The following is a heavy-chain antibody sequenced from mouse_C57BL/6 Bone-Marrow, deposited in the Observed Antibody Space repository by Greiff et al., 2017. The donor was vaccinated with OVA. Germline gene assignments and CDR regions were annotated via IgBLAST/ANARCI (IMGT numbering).Heavy chain of an antibody. CDR3: TRDGTTVVATRYFDV. Sequence: VQLQQSGTVLARPGASVKMSCKTSGYTFTSYWMHWVKQRPGQGLEWIGAIYPGNSDTSYNQKFKGKAKLTAVTSASTAYMELSSLTNEDSAVDYCTRDGTTVVATRYFDVWGTGTTVTVSS. D-gene: IGHD1-1*01. CDR2: IYPGNSDT. J-gene: IGHJ1*03. V-gene: IGHV1-5*01. CDR1: GYTFTSYW.